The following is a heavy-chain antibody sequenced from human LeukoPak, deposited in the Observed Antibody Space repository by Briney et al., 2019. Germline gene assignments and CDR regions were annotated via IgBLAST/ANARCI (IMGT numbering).Heavy chain of an antibody. J-gene: IGHJ3*02. CDR1: GFTFSSYS. D-gene: IGHD6-13*01. Sequence: PGGSLRLSCAASGFTFSSYSMTWVRQAPGKGLEWVSSISGSSSYIYYADSVKGRFTTSRDNAKNSLYLQMNSLRAEDTAVYYCAKDFSWLAAAGYDAFDIWGQGAMVTVSS. V-gene: IGHV3-21*04. CDR2: ISGSSSYI. CDR3: AKDFSWLAAAGYDAFDI.